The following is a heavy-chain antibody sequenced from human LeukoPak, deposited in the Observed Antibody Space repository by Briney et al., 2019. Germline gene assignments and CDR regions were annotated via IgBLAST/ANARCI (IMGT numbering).Heavy chain of an antibody. Sequence: GGSLRLSCAASGFTFSSYSMNWVRQAPGKGLEWVSSISSSSSYIYYADSVKGRFTISRDNAKNSLYLQMNSLRAEDTAVYYCAKVPGRFDFWSGPFDYWGQGTLVTVS. D-gene: IGHD3-3*01. V-gene: IGHV3-21*01. J-gene: IGHJ4*02. CDR1: GFTFSSYS. CDR2: ISSSSSYI. CDR3: AKVPGRFDFWSGPFDY.